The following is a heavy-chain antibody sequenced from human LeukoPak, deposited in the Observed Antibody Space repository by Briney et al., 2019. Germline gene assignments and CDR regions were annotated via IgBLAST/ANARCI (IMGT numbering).Heavy chain of an antibody. D-gene: IGHD3-22*01. CDR2: IYPGDSDT. CDR1: GYSFTSYW. Sequence: GESLKISCKTSGYSFTSYWIHWVRQMPGKGLEWMGIIYPGDSDTRYNPSFQGQVTISADKSISTAYLQWSSLKASDTAMYYCATRLSGYYVYYFDYWGQGTLVTVSS. J-gene: IGHJ4*02. CDR3: ATRLSGYYVYYFDY. V-gene: IGHV5-51*01.